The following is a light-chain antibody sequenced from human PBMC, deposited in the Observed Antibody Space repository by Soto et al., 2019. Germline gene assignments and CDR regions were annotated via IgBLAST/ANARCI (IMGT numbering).Light chain of an antibody. J-gene: IGKJ1*01. CDR2: GAY. V-gene: IGKV3-20*01. Sequence: ETVLTQSPGTLSLSPGERATLSCSASQSVSSSYLAWYQQKPGQAPRLLIYGAYSRATGIPDRFSGSVSGTDFTLTISRLEPEDVAVDYGQQYGSSPRTFGQGTKVDIK. CDR3: QQYGSSPRT. CDR1: QSVSSSY.